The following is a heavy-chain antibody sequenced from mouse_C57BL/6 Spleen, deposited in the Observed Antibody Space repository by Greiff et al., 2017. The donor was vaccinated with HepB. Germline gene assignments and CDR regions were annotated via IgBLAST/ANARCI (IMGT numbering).Heavy chain of an antibody. J-gene: IGHJ3*01. V-gene: IGHV1-69*01. D-gene: IGHD1-1*01. Sequence: QVQLKESGAELVMPGASVKLSCKASGYTFTSYWMHWVKQRPGQGLEWIGEIDPSDSYTNYNQKFKGKSTLTVDKSSSTAYMQLSSLTSEDSAVYYCARSKTTVEGWFAYWGQGTLVTVSA. CDR3: ARSKTTVEGWFAY. CDR2: IDPSDSYT. CDR1: GYTFTSYW.